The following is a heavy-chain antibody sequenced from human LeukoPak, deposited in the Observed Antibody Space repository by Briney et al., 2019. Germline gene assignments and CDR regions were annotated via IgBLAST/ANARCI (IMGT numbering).Heavy chain of an antibody. CDR3: AREATAIDY. Sequence: SETLSLTCTVSGGSISSHYWSWIRQPPGKGLEWIGYIYYSGSTNYNPSLKSRVTISVDTSKNQFSLKLSSVTAADTAVYYCAREATAIDYWGQGTLVTVSS. CDR1: GGSISSHY. CDR2: IYYSGST. D-gene: IGHD1-26*01. J-gene: IGHJ4*02. V-gene: IGHV4-59*11.